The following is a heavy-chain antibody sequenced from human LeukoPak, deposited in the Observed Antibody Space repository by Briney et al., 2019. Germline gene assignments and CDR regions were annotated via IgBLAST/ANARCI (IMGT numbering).Heavy chain of an antibody. D-gene: IGHD3-10*01. CDR1: GGSISSGGYY. CDR3: AARLSGSGTYFEFYYYMDV. Sequence: SETLSLTCTVSGGSISSGGYYWNWIRQPAGKGLEWIGRIYSSGSTNYNPSLKSRVTMSLDTSKNQFSLRLSSVTAADTAVYYCAARLSGSGTYFEFYYYMDVWGKGTTVTVSS. J-gene: IGHJ6*03. V-gene: IGHV4-61*02. CDR2: IYSSGST.